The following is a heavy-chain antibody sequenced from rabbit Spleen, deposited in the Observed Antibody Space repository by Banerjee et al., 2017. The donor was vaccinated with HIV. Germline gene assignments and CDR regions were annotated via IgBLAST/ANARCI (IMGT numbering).Heavy chain of an antibody. CDR3: ARRRDGADRNYFL. D-gene: IGHD8-1*01. CDR2: VAAGVSLTS. CDR1: GFSFTYIDY. J-gene: IGHJ4*01. V-gene: IGHV1S40*01. Sequence: QSLEESGGDLVKPGASLTLTCTASGFSFTYIDYLCWVRQPPGKGPEWIACVAAGVSLTSYYATWAKGRFTISKISSTTVTLQMTSLTAADTATYFCARRRDGADRNYFLWGPGTLVTVS.